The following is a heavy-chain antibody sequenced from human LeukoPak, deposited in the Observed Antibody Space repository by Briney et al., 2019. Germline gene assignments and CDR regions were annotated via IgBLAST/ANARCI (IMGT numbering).Heavy chain of an antibody. J-gene: IGHJ5*02. V-gene: IGHV3-74*01. CDR2: INGDGSTT. Sequence: GSLRLSCAGSGFPFSSYWMHWIRQAPGKGLVWVSRINGDGSTTAYVDSVKGRFTIYRDNAKNTVYLQMNSLRVEDTAVYYCATVRSGSWDWFDPWGQGTLVTVSS. D-gene: IGHD3-10*01. CDR1: GFPFSSYW. CDR3: ATVRSGSWDWFDP.